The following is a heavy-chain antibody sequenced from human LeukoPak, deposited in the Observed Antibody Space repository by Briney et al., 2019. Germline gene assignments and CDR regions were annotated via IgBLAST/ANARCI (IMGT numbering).Heavy chain of an antibody. Sequence: GGSLRLSCAASGFTFSSYSMNWVRQAPGKGLEWVSSISSSSSYIYYADSVKGRFTISGDNAKNSLYLQMNSLRAEDTAVYYCARQKRGYYFDYWGQGTLVTVSS. CDR3: ARQKRGYYFDY. J-gene: IGHJ4*02. CDR2: ISSSSSYI. V-gene: IGHV3-21*01. CDR1: GFTFSSYS.